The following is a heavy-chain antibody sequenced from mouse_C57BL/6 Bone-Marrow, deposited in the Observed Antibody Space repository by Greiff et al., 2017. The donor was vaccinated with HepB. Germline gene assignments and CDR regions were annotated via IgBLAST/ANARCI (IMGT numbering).Heavy chain of an antibody. CDR1: GFSLTSYA. CDR2: IWTGGGT. Sequence: LQESGPGLVAPSQSLFITCTVSGFSLTSYAISWVRQPPGKGLEWLGVIWTGGGTNYNSALQSRLSISKDNSKSQVFLKMNSLQTDDTARYYCSRKAYYYGPYAMDYWGQGTSVTVSS. V-gene: IGHV2-9-1*01. CDR3: SRKAYYYGPYAMDY. D-gene: IGHD1-1*01. J-gene: IGHJ4*01.